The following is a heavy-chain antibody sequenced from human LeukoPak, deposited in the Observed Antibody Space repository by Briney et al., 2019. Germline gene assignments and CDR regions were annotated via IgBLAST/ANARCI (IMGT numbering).Heavy chain of an antibody. V-gene: IGHV1-24*01. D-gene: IGHD1-26*01. CDR3: ATDIPGPYSGSYYVFHYFDY. Sequence: ASVKVSCTVSGYTLTELSMHWVRQAPGKGLEWMGGFDPEDGETIYAQKFQGRVTMTEDTSTDTAYMELSSLRSEDTAVYYCATDIPGPYSGSYYVFHYFDYWGQGTLVTVSS. J-gene: IGHJ4*02. CDR1: GYTLTELS. CDR2: FDPEDGET.